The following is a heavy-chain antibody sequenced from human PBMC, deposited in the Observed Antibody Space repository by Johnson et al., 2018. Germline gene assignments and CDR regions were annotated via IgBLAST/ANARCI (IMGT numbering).Heavy chain of an antibody. J-gene: IGHJ6*03. CDR3: AREGAVAPLDV. D-gene: IGHD6-19*01. V-gene: IGHV4-61*01. Sequence: QVQLQESGPGLVKPSETLSLTCTVSGGSISSSSYYWGWIRQPPGKGLEWIGYIYYSGSTNYNPSLKSRVTISVDPSKNQFSLKLRSVTAADPAVYYCAREGAVAPLDVWGKGTTVTVS. CDR1: GGSISSSSYY. CDR2: IYYSGST.